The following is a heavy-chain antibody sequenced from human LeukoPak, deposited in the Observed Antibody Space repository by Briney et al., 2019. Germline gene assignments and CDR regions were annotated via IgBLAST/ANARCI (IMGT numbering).Heavy chain of an antibody. CDR1: RFTFSSYT. J-gene: IGHJ4*02. D-gene: IGHD3-22*01. CDR2: ISGGADYI. CDR3: ASNYDNSGYYGIDY. V-gene: IGHV3-21*01. Sequence: GGSLRLSCAASRFTFSSYTMNWVRQAPGKGLEWVSSISGGADYIYYADSARGRFTISRDNAKNSLYLQMNSLRAEDTAVYYCASNYDNSGYYGIDYWGQGTLVTVSS.